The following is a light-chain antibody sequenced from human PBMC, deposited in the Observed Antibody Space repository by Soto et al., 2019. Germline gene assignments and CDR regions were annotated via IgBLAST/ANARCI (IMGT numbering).Light chain of an antibody. Sequence: EIVLTQSPGTLSLSPGERATLSCRASQSVRSNYLAWYQQKPGQAPRLLIYGASSRATGIPDRFSGSGSGTDFTLTISRLEPEDFAVYYCQQYGTSPRTFGQGTKVDI. CDR2: GAS. CDR1: QSVRSNY. CDR3: QQYGTSPRT. V-gene: IGKV3-20*01. J-gene: IGKJ1*01.